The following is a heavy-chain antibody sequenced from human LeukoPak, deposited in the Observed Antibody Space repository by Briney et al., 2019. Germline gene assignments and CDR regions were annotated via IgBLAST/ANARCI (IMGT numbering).Heavy chain of an antibody. CDR3: ARPAGWLPRYYFEY. V-gene: IGHV4-59*04. Sequence: PSETLSLTCTVSGGSISSYYWSWIRQPPGKGLEWIGTIHSGGNTYYNPSLKSRVTISVDTSKNQLSVKLYSVTAADTAVYFCARPAGWLPRYYFEYWGQGTLVTVSS. CDR1: GGSISSYY. CDR2: IHSGGNT. J-gene: IGHJ4*02. D-gene: IGHD5-24*01.